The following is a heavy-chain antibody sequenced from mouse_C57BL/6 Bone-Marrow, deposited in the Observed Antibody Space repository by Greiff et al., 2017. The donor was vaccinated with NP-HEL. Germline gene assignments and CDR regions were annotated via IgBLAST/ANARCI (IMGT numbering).Heavy chain of an antibody. D-gene: IGHD2-5*01. CDR3: ARSRSNYAWYCDV. CDR2: IYPRSGNT. V-gene: IGHV1-81*01. Sequence: QVQLQQSGAELARPGASVKLSCKASGYTFTSYGISWVKQRTGQGLEWIGEIYPRSGNTYYNEKFKGKATLTADRSSSTAYMELRSLTSEDSAVYLCARSRSNYAWYCDVWGTGTTVTVSS. J-gene: IGHJ1*03. CDR1: GYTFTSYG.